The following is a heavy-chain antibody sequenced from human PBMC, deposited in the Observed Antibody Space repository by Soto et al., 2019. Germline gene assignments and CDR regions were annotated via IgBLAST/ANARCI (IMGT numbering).Heavy chain of an antibody. Sequence: SETLSLTCTVFGGSIRSSTYYWGWIRQAPGKGLEWIGSIYYSGSVYYNPSLKSRVTISVDTSTNQFSLKLSSVTAADTAFYYCARLVYDGSGNGNSWGQGTLVTVSS. V-gene: IGHV4-39*01. J-gene: IGHJ4*02. CDR1: GGSIRSSTYY. CDR3: ARLVYDGSGNGNS. D-gene: IGHD3-22*01. CDR2: IYYSGSV.